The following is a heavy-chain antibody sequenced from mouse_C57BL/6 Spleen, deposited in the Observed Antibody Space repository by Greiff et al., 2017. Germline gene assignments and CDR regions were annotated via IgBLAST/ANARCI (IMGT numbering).Heavy chain of an antibody. J-gene: IGHJ1*03. CDR2: ISSGSSTI. CDR3: ARTWDGGYFDV. V-gene: IGHV5-17*01. D-gene: IGHD4-1*01. CDR1: GFTFSDYG. Sequence: EVKLVESGGGLVKPGGSLKLSCAASGFTFSDYGMHWVRQAPEKGLEWVAYISSGSSTIYYADTVKGRFTISRDNAKNTLFLQMTSLVSEDTAMYYCARTWDGGYFDVWGTGTTVTVSS.